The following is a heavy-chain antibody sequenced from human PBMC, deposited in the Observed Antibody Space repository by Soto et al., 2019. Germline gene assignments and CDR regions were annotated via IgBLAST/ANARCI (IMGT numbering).Heavy chain of an antibody. CDR2: ISYDGSNK. V-gene: IGHV3-30-3*01. J-gene: IGHJ3*02. Sequence: QPGGSLRLSCAASGFTFSSYAMHWVRQAPGKGLEWVAVISYDGSNKYYADSVKGRFTISRDNSKNTLYLQMNSLRAEDTAVYYCARDLLTGTYAFDIWGQGTMVTVSS. CDR3: ARDLLTGTYAFDI. CDR1: GFTFSSYA. D-gene: IGHD1-20*01.